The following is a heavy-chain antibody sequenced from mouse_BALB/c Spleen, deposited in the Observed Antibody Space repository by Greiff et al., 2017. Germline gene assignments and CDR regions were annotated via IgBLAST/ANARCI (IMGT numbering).Heavy chain of an antibody. CDR3: ARAHYYGYWYFDV. Sequence: VHLVESGPGLVAPSQSLSITCTVSGFSLTGYGVNWVRQPPGKGLEWLGMIWGDGSTDYNSALKSRLSISKDNSKSQVFLKMNSLQTDDTARYYCARAHYYGYWYFDVWGAGTTVTVSS. V-gene: IGHV2-6-7*01. J-gene: IGHJ1*01. D-gene: IGHD1-1*01. CDR1: GFSLTGYG. CDR2: IWGDGST.